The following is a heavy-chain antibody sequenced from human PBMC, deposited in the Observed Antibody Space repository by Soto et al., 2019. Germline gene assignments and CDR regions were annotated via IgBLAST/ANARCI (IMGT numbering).Heavy chain of an antibody. J-gene: IGHJ5*02. CDR1: GYTFTSYV. V-gene: IGHV1-18*01. D-gene: IGHD2-15*01. Sequence: ASVKVSCKASGYTFTSYVISWVRQAPGQGLEWMGWISAYNGNTNYAQNLQGRVTMTTDTSTSTAYMELRSLRSDDTAVYYCAKGDDSGGRNGFDPWGQGTLVTVSS. CDR3: AKGDDSGGRNGFDP. CDR2: ISAYNGNT.